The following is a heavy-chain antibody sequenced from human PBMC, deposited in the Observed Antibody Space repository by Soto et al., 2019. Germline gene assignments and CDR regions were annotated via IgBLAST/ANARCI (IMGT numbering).Heavy chain of an antibody. CDR2: ISGSGGST. V-gene: IGHV3-23*01. CDR3: AKDTSRSRWYGWFDP. J-gene: IGHJ5*02. D-gene: IGHD6-13*01. CDR1: GFTFSSYA. Sequence: GGSLRLSCAASGFTFSSYAMSWVRQAPGKGLEWVSAISGSGGSTHYADSVKGRFTISRDNSKNTLYLQMNSLRAEDTAVYYCAKDTSRSRWYGWFDPWGQGTLATVSS.